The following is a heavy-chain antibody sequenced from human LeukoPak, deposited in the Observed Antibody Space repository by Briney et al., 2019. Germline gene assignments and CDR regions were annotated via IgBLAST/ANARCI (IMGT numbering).Heavy chain of an antibody. CDR3: ARRGHSSSWYSNY. V-gene: IGHV5-51*01. Sequence: GESLKISCKASGYTFTTYWIAWLRQMPGKGLEWMGIIYPGDSDTRYSPSFQGQVTISADKSISTAYLQWSSLKASDTAMYYCARRGHSSSWYSNYWGQGTLVTVSS. CDR1: GYTFTTYW. CDR2: IYPGDSDT. D-gene: IGHD6-13*01. J-gene: IGHJ4*02.